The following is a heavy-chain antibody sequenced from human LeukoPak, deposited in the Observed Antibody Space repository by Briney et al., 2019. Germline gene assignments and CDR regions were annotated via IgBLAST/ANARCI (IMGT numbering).Heavy chain of an antibody. CDR1: GFTFSSYA. CDR2: ISYDGSNK. CDR3: AKDREGDGYILDAFDI. V-gene: IGHV3-30*04. Sequence: GGSLRLSCAASGFTFSSYAMHWVRQAPGKGLEWVAVISYDGSNKYYADSVKGRFTISRDNFKNTLYLQMNSLRAEDTAVYYCAKDREGDGYILDAFDIWGQGTMVTVSS. J-gene: IGHJ3*02. D-gene: IGHD5-24*01.